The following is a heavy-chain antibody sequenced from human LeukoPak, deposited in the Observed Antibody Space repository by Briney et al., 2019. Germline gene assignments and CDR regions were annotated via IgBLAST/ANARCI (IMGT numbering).Heavy chain of an antibody. D-gene: IGHD5-12*01. CDR2: ISSSSSYI. V-gene: IGHV3-21*01. J-gene: IGHJ4*02. CDR3: ARALVDIVATNENDY. CDR1: GFTFSSYS. Sequence: PGGSLRLSCAASGFTFSSYSMNWVRQAPGKGLEWVSSISSSSSYIYYADSEKGRFTISRDNAKNSLYLQMNSLRAEDTAVYYCARALVDIVATNENDYWGQGTLVTVSS.